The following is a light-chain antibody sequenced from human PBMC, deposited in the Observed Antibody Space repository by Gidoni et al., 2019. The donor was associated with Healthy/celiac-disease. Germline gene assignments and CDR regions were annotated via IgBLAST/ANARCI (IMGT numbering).Light chain of an antibody. V-gene: IGKV4-1*01. CDR2: WAS. CDR1: QSFLYSSNNKNY. CDR3: QQYYSTPWT. J-gene: IGKJ1*01. Sequence: DIVMTQSPDSLAVSLGESATINCKSSQSFLYSSNNKNYLAWYQQKPGQPPKLLIYWASTRESGVPDRFSGSGSGTEFTLTISSLQAEDVAVYYCQQYYSTPWTFGQGTKVEIK.